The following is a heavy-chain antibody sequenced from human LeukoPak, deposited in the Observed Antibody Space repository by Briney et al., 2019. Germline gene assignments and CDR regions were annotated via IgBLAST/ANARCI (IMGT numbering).Heavy chain of an antibody. CDR3: ARDRGVIVGANDRYYFYGLDV. Sequence: SETMSLACTVSAGSLSSGGYYWNWIRQHPGKGLEWIGYTYSSGGTYYNPSLKSRVTISVDTSKNQFSLKLNSVTAADTAVYFCARDRGVIVGANDRYYFYGLDVWGLGTTVTVSS. V-gene: IGHV4-31*03. CDR1: AGSLSSGGYY. D-gene: IGHD1-26*01. CDR2: TYSSGGT. J-gene: IGHJ6*02.